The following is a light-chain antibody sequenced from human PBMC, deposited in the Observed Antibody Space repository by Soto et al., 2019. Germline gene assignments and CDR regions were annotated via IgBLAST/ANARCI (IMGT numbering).Light chain of an antibody. CDR2: DAS. V-gene: IGKV1-5*01. J-gene: IGKJ2*01. CDR1: QRISTW. CDR3: QQYNSYTT. Sequence: DIQMTQSPSTLSASVGDRVTITCRASQRISTWLAWYQQKPGKAPKLLIYDASSLQSGVPSRFSGHGSGTDFTLTNSSLQADDFATYCCQQYNSYTTVGQGTKLEIK.